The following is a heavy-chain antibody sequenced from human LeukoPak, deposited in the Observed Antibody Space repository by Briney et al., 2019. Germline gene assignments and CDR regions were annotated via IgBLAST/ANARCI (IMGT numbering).Heavy chain of an antibody. CDR2: ISYDGSNK. V-gene: IGHV3-30*03. CDR1: GFTFSSYG. Sequence: QAGGSLRLSCAASGFTFSSYGMHWVRQAPGKGLEWVAVISYDGSNKYYADSVKGRFTISRDNSKNTLYLQMNSLRAEDTAVYYCARETYGSVDYWGQGTLVTVSS. J-gene: IGHJ4*02. CDR3: ARETYGSVDY. D-gene: IGHD3-10*01.